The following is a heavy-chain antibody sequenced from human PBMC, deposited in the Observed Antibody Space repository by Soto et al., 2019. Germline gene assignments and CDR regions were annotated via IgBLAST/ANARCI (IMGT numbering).Heavy chain of an antibody. CDR3: ARYHYDFWSGYPRYYFDY. CDR1: GSSFTSYW. V-gene: IGHV5-51*01. CDR2: IYPGDSDT. D-gene: IGHD3-3*01. Sequence: RESLKISCKGSGSSFTSYWIGWVRQMPGTGLEWMGIIYPGDSDTRYSPSFQGQVTISADKSISTDYLQWSSLKASETAMYYCARYHYDFWSGYPRYYFDYWGQGTLVTVSS. J-gene: IGHJ4*02.